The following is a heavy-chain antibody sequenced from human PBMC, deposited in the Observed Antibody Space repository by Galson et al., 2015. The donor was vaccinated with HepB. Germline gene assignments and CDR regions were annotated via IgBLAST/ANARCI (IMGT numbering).Heavy chain of an antibody. CDR3: ARVRRFLEGWFDP. J-gene: IGHJ5*02. CDR1: GGSFSGYY. CDR2: INHSGST. Sequence: LSLTCAVYGGSFSGYYWSWIRQPPGKGLEWIGEINHSGSTNYNPSLKSRVTISVDTSKNQFSLKLSSVTAADTAVYYCARVRRFLEGWFDPWGQGTLVTVSS. V-gene: IGHV4-34*01. D-gene: IGHD3-3*01.